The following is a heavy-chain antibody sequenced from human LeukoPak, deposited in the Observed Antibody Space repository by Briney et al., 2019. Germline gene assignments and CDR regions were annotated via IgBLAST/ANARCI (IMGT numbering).Heavy chain of an antibody. CDR3: ARESRDAFDI. CDR1: GGSISSGGYS. V-gene: IGHV4-30-2*01. CDR2: IYHSGST. J-gene: IGHJ3*02. Sequence: SETLSLTCAVSGGSISSGGYSWSWIREPPGKGLEWIGYIYHSGSTYYNPSLKSRVTISVDRSKNQFSLKLSSVTAADTAVYYCARESRDAFDIWGQGTMVTVSS.